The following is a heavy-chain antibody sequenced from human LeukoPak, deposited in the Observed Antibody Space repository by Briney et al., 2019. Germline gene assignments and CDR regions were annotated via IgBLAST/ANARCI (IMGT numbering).Heavy chain of an antibody. CDR3: AREVIAAHNYYYMDV. D-gene: IGHD6-6*01. Sequence: GASVTVSCKASGYTFTSYDINWVRQATGQGLEWMGWMNPNSGNTGYAQKFQGRVTMTRNTSISTAYMELSSLRSEDTAVYYCAREVIAAHNYYYMDVWGKGTTVTVSS. CDR2: MNPNSGNT. CDR1: GYTFTSYD. J-gene: IGHJ6*03. V-gene: IGHV1-8*01.